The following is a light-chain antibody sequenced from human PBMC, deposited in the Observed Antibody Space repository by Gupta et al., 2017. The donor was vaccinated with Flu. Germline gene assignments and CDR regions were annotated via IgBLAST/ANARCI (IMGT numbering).Light chain of an antibody. CDR3: RSAYASGNSVV. Sequence: ALTARVTCTGDVLRKQYAYWYQQKALGAPVLVICRDSQRPSWMPEHFSGSISGTTVTLTISAVHDEDEDAYYCRSAYASGNSVVFGGGTKLTVL. CDR2: RDS. CDR1: VLRKQY. V-gene: IGLV3-25*03. J-gene: IGLJ2*01.